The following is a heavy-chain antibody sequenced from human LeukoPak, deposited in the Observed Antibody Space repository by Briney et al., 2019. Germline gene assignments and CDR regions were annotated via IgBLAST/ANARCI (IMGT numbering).Heavy chain of an antibody. V-gene: IGHV4-38-2*02. Sequence: SETLSLTCAVSGYSISSGYYWGWIRRPPGKGLEWIGSIYHSGSTYYNPSLKSRVTISVDTSKNQFSLKLSSVTAADTAVYYCARDRPPNLLLWFGESSNWFDPWGQGTLVTVSS. J-gene: IGHJ5*02. CDR1: GYSISSGYY. CDR3: ARDRPPNLLLWFGESSNWFDP. D-gene: IGHD3-10*01. CDR2: IYHSGST.